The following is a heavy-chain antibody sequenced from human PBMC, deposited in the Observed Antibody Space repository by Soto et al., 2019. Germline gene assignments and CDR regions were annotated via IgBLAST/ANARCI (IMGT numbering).Heavy chain of an antibody. V-gene: IGHV3-33*01. CDR1: GFIFSSYG. D-gene: IGHD3-22*01. J-gene: IGHJ3*02. CDR3: ARGNYDNSGYYDDAFDI. Sequence: PGGSLRLSYVASGFIFSSYGMHWVRQAPGKGLEWVAVIWYDGSNKYYADSVKGRFTISRDNSKNMLYLQMNSLRAEDTAVYYCARGNYDNSGYYDDAFDIWGQGTMVTVSS. CDR2: IWYDGSNK.